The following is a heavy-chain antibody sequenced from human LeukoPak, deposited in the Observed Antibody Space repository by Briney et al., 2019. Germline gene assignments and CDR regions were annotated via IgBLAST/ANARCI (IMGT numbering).Heavy chain of an antibody. CDR1: GFTFSSYA. CDR2: ISYDGSNK. D-gene: IGHD2-21*02. J-gene: IGHJ3*02. Sequence: GGSLRLSCVASGFTFSSYAMHWVRQAPGKGLEWVAVISYDGSNKYYVDPVKGRFTISRDNSKNTLYLQMNSLRAEDTAVYYCARGGDVVTAILDAFDIWGQGTMVTVSS. V-gene: IGHV3-30-3*01. CDR3: ARGGDVVTAILDAFDI.